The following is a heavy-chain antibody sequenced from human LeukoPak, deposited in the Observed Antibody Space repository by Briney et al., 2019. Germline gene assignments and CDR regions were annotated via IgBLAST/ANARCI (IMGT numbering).Heavy chain of an antibody. V-gene: IGHV3-21*01. D-gene: IGHD1-26*01. Sequence: PGGSLRLSCAASGFTFSSYSMNWVRQAPGKGLEWVSSISSSSSYIYYADSVKGRFTISRDNAKNSLYLQMNSLRAEDTAVYYCARVKTPVGTIYYYYMDVWGKGTTVTVSS. J-gene: IGHJ6*03. CDR1: GFTFSSYS. CDR3: ARVKTPVGTIYYYYMDV. CDR2: ISSSSSYI.